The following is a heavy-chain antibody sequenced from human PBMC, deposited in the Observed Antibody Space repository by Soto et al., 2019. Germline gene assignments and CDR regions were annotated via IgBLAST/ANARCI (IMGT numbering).Heavy chain of an antibody. J-gene: IGHJ6*02. CDR3: ARDRGYDAHDYYYNAMDV. Sequence: ASVKVSCKASGYTFTSYAIHWVRQAPGQRLEWMGWINAGNGNTKYSEKFQGRVTLSRDTSASTAYMELSSLRAEDTAVYYCARDRGYDAHDYYYNAMDVWGQGTTVTVSS. CDR1: GYTFTSYA. V-gene: IGHV1-3*01. D-gene: IGHD2-15*01. CDR2: INAGNGNT.